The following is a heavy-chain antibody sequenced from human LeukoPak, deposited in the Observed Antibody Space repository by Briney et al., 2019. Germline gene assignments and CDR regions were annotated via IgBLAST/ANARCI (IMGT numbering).Heavy chain of an antibody. J-gene: IGHJ3*02. CDR1: GFTFSNYA. CDR2: ISGSGDST. Sequence: GGSLRLSCAASGFTFSNYAMRWVRQAPGKGLEWVSGISGSGDSTYYADSVKGRFTISRDNSKNTLYLQMNSLRAEDTAMYYCAKVSLNMVNDAFDIWGQGTMVSVSS. V-gene: IGHV3-23*01. CDR3: AKVSLNMVNDAFDI. D-gene: IGHD4/OR15-4a*01.